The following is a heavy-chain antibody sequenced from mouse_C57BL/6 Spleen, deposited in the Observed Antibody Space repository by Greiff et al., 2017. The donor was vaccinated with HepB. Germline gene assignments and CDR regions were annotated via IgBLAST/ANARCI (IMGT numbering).Heavy chain of an antibody. J-gene: IGHJ2*01. D-gene: IGHD2-5*01. CDR2: IDPENGDT. Sequence: EVQLQQSGAELVRPGASVKLSCTASGFNIKDDYMHWVKQRPEQGLEWIGWIDPENGDTEYASKFQGKATITADTSSNTAYLQLSSLTSEDTAVYYCTSYSNYSPFDYWGQGTTLTVSS. V-gene: IGHV14-4*01. CDR3: TSYSNYSPFDY. CDR1: GFNIKDDY.